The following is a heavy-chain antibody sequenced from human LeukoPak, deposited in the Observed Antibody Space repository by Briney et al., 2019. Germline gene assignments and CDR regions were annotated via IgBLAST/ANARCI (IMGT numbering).Heavy chain of an antibody. CDR2: IYYSGST. D-gene: IGHD3-10*01. V-gene: IGHV4-59*01. CDR3: ARGGPYHYGSGSYPYFDY. Sequence: PSETLSLTCTVSGGSISSYYWSWIRQPPGKGLEWIGYIYYSGSTNYNPSLKSRVTISVDTSKNQFSLKLSSVTAADTAVYYCARGGPYHYGSGSYPYFDYWGQGTLVTVSS. J-gene: IGHJ4*02. CDR1: GGSISSYY.